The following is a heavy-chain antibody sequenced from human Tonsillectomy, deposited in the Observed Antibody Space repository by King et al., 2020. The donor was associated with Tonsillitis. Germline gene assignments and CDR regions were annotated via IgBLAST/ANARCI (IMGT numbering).Heavy chain of an antibody. D-gene: IGHD5-12*01. CDR2: IYWDDDR. J-gene: IGHJ4*02. V-gene: IGHV2-5*02. CDR1: GFSLTTDGVG. CDR3: AHRDRWLYIFDY. Sequence: ITLKESGPTVLKPTQTLTVTCTFSGFSLTTDGVGVGWIRQPPGKAPEWLGIIYWDDDRRYSPSLQSRLTITKDTSQNQVVLTPTNVDPVDTATYFCAHRDRWLYIFDYWGQGTLVTVSS.